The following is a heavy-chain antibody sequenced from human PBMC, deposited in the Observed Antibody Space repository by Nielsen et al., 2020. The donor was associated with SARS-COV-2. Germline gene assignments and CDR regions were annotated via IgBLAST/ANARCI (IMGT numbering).Heavy chain of an antibody. CDR2: ISGSGGST. D-gene: IGHD3-9*01. CDR1: GGTFSSYA. Sequence: SCKASGGTFSSYAMSWVRQAPGKGLEWVSAISGSGGSTYYADSVKGRFTISRDNSKNTLYLQMNSLRAEDTAVYYCAKDFTYYDILTGYLIASYYYYYGMDVWGQGTTVTVSS. J-gene: IGHJ6*02. CDR3: AKDFTYYDILTGYLIASYYYYYGMDV. V-gene: IGHV3-23*01.